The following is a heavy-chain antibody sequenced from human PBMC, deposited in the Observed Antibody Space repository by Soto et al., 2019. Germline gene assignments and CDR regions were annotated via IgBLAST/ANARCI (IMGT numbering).Heavy chain of an antibody. Sequence: GGSLRLSCSASGFTFTNYAMHWVRQAPGKGLEYVSAISSNGGSTYYADSVKGRFTISRDNSKNTLYLQMSSLRDEDTAVYYCVNPAGQSDYYGSGSYFEYWGQGTLVTVSS. V-gene: IGHV3-64D*08. CDR2: ISSNGGST. CDR1: GFTFTNYA. D-gene: IGHD3-10*01. J-gene: IGHJ4*02. CDR3: VNPAGQSDYYGSGSYFEY.